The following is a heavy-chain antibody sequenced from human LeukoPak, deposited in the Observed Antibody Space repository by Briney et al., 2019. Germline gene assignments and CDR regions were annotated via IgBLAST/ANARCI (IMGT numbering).Heavy chain of an antibody. Sequence: PGGSLRLSCAASGFTFSSYGMHWVRQAPGKGLEWVAFIRYDGSNKYYADSVKGRFTISRDNSKNTLYLQMNSLRAEDTAVYYCAKPKQQLVPYGMDVWGQGTTVTVPS. CDR2: IRYDGSNK. J-gene: IGHJ6*02. D-gene: IGHD6-13*01. CDR1: GFTFSSYG. V-gene: IGHV3-30*02. CDR3: AKPKQQLVPYGMDV.